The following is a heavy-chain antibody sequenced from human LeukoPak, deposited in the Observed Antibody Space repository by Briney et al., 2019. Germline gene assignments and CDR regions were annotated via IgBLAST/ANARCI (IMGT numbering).Heavy chain of an antibody. Sequence: GGSLRLSCAASGFTFSRDWMHWVRQGPGRGLVWVSRMNSDGSTTNYADSVKGRFTTSRDNAKNTLYLQMNSLRAEDTAVYYCARDRGRYDSSGYYYEGYFDYWGQGTLVTVSS. J-gene: IGHJ4*02. CDR3: ARDRGRYDSSGYYYEGYFDY. D-gene: IGHD3-22*01. CDR1: GFTFSRDW. CDR2: MNSDGSTT. V-gene: IGHV3-74*01.